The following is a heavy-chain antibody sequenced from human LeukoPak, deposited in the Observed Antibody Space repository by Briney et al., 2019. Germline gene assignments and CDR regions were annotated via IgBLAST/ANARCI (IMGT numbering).Heavy chain of an antibody. J-gene: IGHJ3*02. Sequence: SQTLSLTCAVSGGSISSGGYSWSWIRQPPGKGLEWIGYIYHSGSTYYNPSHKSRVTISVDRSKNQFSLKLSSVTAADTAVYYCAREADYYDSSGYSVGAFDIWGQGTMVTVSS. CDR3: AREADYYDSSGYSVGAFDI. CDR1: GGSISSGGYS. V-gene: IGHV4-30-2*01. CDR2: IYHSGST. D-gene: IGHD3-22*01.